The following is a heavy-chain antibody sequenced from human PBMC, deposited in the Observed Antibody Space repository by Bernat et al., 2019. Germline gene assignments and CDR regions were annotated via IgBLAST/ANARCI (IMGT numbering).Heavy chain of an antibody. CDR1: GFTFSSYS. J-gene: IGHJ4*02. V-gene: IGHV3-20*01. Sequence: EVQLVESGGGLVKPGGSLRLSCAASGFTFSSYSMNWVRQAPGKGLEWVSGINWNGGSTGYADSVKGRFTISRDNAKNSLYLQMNSLRAEDTALYHCARDKEPGYCSGGSCYVVDYWGQGTLVTVSS. CDR2: INWNGGST. CDR3: ARDKEPGYCSGGSCYVVDY. D-gene: IGHD2-15*01.